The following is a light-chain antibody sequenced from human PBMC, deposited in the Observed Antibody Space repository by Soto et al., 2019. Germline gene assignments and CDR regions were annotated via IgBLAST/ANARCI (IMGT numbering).Light chain of an antibody. CDR2: EVS. V-gene: IGLV2-14*01. CDR1: SSDVGTYNL. CDR3: SSYASGNTYV. Sequence: QSVLTQPASESGSPGQSITISCTGTSSDVGTYNLVSWYQHHPGKAPKLMIYEVSNRPSGVSNRFSGSKSGNTASLTISGLQAEEEADYYCSSYASGNTYVFGTGTKLTVL. J-gene: IGLJ1*01.